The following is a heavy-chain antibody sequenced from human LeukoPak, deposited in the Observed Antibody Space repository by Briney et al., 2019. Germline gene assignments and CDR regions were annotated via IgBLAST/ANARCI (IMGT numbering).Heavy chain of an antibody. CDR3: AKKPSSGYYYIDY. J-gene: IGHJ4*02. CDR2: ISDSGGST. D-gene: IGHD3-22*01. Sequence: GGSLRLSCAASGFTFSSYAMSWVRQAPGKGLERVSTISDSGGSTYYADSVKGRFTISRDNSKNTLYLQMNSLRAEDTAVYCCAKKPSSGYYYIDYWGQGTLVTVSS. V-gene: IGHV3-23*01. CDR1: GFTFSSYA.